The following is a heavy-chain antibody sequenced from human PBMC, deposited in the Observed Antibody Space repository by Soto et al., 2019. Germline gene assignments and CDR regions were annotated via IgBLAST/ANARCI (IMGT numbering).Heavy chain of an antibody. J-gene: IGHJ4*02. CDR2: ISGSDGKT. V-gene: IGHV3-23*01. Sequence: GGSLRRSCAASGFSFGSYALSWVRQAPGKGLEWVSTISGSDGKTFYADSVKGRFSISRDTSQNTLYLQMNSLRADDTAIYYCARWSYLDYWGQGTRVTV. CDR3: ARWSYLDY. CDR1: GFSFGSYA. D-gene: IGHD3-3*01.